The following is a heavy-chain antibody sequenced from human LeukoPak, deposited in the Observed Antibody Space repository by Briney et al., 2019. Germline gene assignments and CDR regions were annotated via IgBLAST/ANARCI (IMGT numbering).Heavy chain of an antibody. V-gene: IGHV4-34*01. CDR2: INPSRNT. CDR1: GGSFSGYY. CDR3: ARRYDFWSGYPPPLDY. D-gene: IGHD3-3*01. Sequence: SETLSLTCGVSGGSFSGYYWNWIRQPPGKGLEWIGQINPSRNTNYNPSLKSRVTISVDTSKKQFSLKLSSVTAADTAVYYCARRYDFWSGYPPPLDYWGQGTLVTVSS. J-gene: IGHJ4*02.